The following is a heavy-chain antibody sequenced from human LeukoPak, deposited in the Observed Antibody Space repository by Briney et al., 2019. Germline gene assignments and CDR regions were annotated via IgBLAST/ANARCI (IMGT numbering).Heavy chain of an antibody. CDR3: AREYCSSSCYFDY. V-gene: IGHV4-34*01. J-gene: IGHJ4*02. CDR2: INHSGST. CDR1: GGSFSGYY. Sequence: SETLSLTCAVYGGSFSGYYWSWIRQPPGKGLEWIGEINHSGSTNYNPSLKSRLTISVDTSKNQFSLKLSSVTAADTAVYYCAREYCSSSCYFDYWGQGTLVTVSS. D-gene: IGHD2-2*01.